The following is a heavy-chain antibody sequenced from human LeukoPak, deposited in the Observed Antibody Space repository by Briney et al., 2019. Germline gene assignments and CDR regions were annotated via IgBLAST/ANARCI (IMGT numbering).Heavy chain of an antibody. CDR2: ISWNSGTL. J-gene: IGHJ4*02. D-gene: IGHD2-2*01. CDR1: GFTFDDYA. Sequence: GRSLRLSCTASGFTFDDYAMYWVRQAPGKGLEWVSGISWNSGTLDYAESVKGRFTISRDNAKNSLYLQMNSLRAEDMALYYCAKGYCGATSCLQDYWGQGTLVTVSS. CDR3: AKGYCGATSCLQDY. V-gene: IGHV3-9*03.